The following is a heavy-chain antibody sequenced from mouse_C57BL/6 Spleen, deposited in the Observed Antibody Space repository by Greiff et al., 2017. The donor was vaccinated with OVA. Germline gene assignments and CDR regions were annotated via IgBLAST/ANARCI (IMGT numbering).Heavy chain of an antibody. V-gene: IGHV1-59*01. CDR3: ARVVSAWFAY. D-gene: IGHD2-2*01. J-gene: IGHJ3*01. Sequence: QVQLQQPGAELVRPGTSVKLSCKASGYTFTSYWMHWVKQRPGQGLEWIGVIDPSDSYTNYNQKFKGKATLTVETSSSTAYMQLSSLTSEDSAVYYCARVVSAWFAYWGQGTLVTVSA. CDR2: IDPSDSYT. CDR1: GYTFTSYW.